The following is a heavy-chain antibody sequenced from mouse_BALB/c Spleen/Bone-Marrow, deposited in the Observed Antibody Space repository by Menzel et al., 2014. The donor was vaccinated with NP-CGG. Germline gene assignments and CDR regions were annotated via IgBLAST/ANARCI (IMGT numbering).Heavy chain of an antibody. CDR2: INPNNGGT. J-gene: IGHJ3*01. Sequence: VQLQESGAELVKPGASVKLSCKASGYTFTNYFMYWVKQGPGQGLEWIGEINPNNGGTNFNENFKSKATLTLDKSSSTAYMQLSSLTSEDSAVYYCTRSGPGFAYWGHGTLVTVSA. CDR1: GYTFTNYF. CDR3: TRSGPGFAY. V-gene: IGHV1S81*02.